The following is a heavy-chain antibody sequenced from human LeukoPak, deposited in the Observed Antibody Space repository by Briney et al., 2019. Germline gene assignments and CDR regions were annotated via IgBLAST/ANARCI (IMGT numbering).Heavy chain of an antibody. J-gene: IGHJ4*02. V-gene: IGHV3-48*01. CDR2: ISSSSSTI. D-gene: IGHD3-3*01. Sequence: GGSLRLSCAASGFTFSSYSMNWVRQAPGKGLEWVSYISSSSSTIYYADSVKGRFTISRDKAKNTLYLQMNSLRAEDTAVYYCAKETDFWSGYSIYYWGQGTLVTVSS. CDR1: GFTFSSYS. CDR3: AKETDFWSGYSIYY.